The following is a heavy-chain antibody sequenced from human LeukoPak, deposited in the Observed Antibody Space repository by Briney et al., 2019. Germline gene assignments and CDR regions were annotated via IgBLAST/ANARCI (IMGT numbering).Heavy chain of an antibody. V-gene: IGHV1-69*13. D-gene: IGHD6-19*01. CDR3: ATGRKVAGTGWFDP. J-gene: IGHJ5*02. CDR1: GGTFSSYA. CDR2: IIPIFGTA. Sequence: SVKVSCKASGGTFSSYAISWVRQAPGQGLEWMGGIIPIFGTANYAQKFQGRVTITADESTSTAYMELSSLRSEDTAVYYRATGRKVAGTGWFDPWGQGTLVTVSS.